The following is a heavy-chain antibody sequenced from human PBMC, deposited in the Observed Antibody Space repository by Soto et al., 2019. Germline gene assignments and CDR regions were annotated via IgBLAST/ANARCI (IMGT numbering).Heavy chain of an antibody. V-gene: IGHV3-23*01. CDR2: IIGTGGST. D-gene: IGHD3-9*01. Sequence: GGSLRLSCAASGFTSSSDAMSWVRQAPGKGLEWVSAIIGTGGSTLYADSVKGRFTISRDNSKNTLYLQMNSLRDEDTAVYYCARDQGSYDILTGYYIPYYYGMDVWGQGTTVTVSS. CDR3: ARDQGSYDILTGYYIPYYYGMDV. J-gene: IGHJ6*02. CDR1: GFTSSSDA.